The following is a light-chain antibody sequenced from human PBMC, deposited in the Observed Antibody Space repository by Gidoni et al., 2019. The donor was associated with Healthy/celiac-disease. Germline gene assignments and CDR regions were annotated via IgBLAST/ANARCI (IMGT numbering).Light chain of an antibody. CDR1: QSVLYSSNNKNY. CDR2: WAS. CDR3: QQYYSTPPT. V-gene: IGKV4-1*01. J-gene: IGKJ1*01. Sequence: DIVMTQSPDSLAVSLGERATINCKSSQSVLYSSNNKNYLAWYQQKPGQPPKLLIYWASTRESGVPDRFSGSGSGTDFTLTISSLQAEDVAVYYCQQYYSTPPTFGHXTKVGIK.